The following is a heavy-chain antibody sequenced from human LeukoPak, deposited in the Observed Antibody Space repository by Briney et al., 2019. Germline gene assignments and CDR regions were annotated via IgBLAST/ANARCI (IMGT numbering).Heavy chain of an antibody. CDR1: GGSINSYY. CDR2: ISYSGST. D-gene: IGHD6-13*01. CDR3: ASMRAISGAATELYYFDY. J-gene: IGHJ4*02. V-gene: IGHV4-59*08. Sequence: SETLSLTCTVSGGSINSYYWSWIRQPPGRGVEWIGYISYSGSTNYNPSLKSRVTISADTSKNQFSLKLSSVTAADTAVYYCASMRAISGAATELYYFDYWGQGTLVTVSS.